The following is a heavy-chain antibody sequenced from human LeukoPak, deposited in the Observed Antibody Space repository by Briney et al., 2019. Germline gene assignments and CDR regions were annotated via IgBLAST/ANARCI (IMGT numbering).Heavy chain of an antibody. CDR1: GFTFSTYW. CDR2: INGDGRET. J-gene: IGHJ4*02. V-gene: IGHV3-74*01. D-gene: IGHD1-14*01. Sequence: GGSLRLSCVVSGFTFSTYWMHWVRQAPGKGLVWVSRINGDGRETTYGDSVKGRFTISRDNAKNTLFLQMNSLRAEDTAVFYCARGGPGAYFDYWGQGTLVTVS. CDR3: ARGGPGAYFDY.